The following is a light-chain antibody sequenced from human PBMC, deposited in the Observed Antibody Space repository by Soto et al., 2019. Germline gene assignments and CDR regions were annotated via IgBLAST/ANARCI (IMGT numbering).Light chain of an antibody. CDR1: SSDIGADFG. V-gene: IGLV1-40*01. J-gene: IGLJ3*02. Sequence: QAVVTQPPSVSGAPGQTITISCTGSSSDIGADFGVHWYQQLPGAAPKLVIFVNTNRPSGVPDRFSGSKSGTSASLAITGLQAEDDADYYCQSYDRSLSGWVFGTGTKVTVL. CDR2: VNT. CDR3: QSYDRSLSGWV.